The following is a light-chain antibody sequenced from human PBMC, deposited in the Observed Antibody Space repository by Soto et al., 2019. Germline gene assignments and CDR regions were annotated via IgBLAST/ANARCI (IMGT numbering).Light chain of an antibody. CDR1: QSISSW. V-gene: IGKV1-5*03. CDR2: KAS. J-gene: IGKJ1*01. CDR3: QQYNNYTWT. Sequence: DIQMTQSPSTLSASVGDRVTITCRASQSISSWLAWYQQKPGKAPKLLIYKASSLESGVPSRFIGSGSGTEFTLTISSLQPYDFATYYCQQYNNYTWTFGQGTKV.